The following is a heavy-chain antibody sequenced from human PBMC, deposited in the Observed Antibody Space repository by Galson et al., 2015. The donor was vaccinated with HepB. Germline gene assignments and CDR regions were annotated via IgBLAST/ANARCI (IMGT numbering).Heavy chain of an antibody. CDR3: ARADALRTVDN. CDR1: RFTFSSYW. J-gene: IGHJ4*02. Sequence: SLRLSCAASRFTFSSYWMSWVRQAPGKGLEWVANINKDGNDKYYVDSVEGRFTVSRDNAKNSLYLQMNSLRVEDTALYYCARADALRTVDNWSQGTLITVSS. CDR2: INKDGNDK. V-gene: IGHV3-7*03.